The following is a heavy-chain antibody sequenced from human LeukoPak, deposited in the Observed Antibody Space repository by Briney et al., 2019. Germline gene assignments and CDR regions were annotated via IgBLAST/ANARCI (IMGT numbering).Heavy chain of an antibody. J-gene: IGHJ6*03. CDR3: ARGLGYCSSTSCSYYYYYYMDV. V-gene: IGHV4-39*07. Sequence: SETLSLTCTVSGGSISSSSYYWGWIRQPPGKGLEWIGSIYYSGSTYYNPSLKSRVTISVDTSKNQFSLKLSSVTAADTAVYYCARGLGYCSSTSCSYYYYYYMDVWGKGTTVTVSS. CDR1: GGSISSSSYY. D-gene: IGHD2-2*01. CDR2: IYYSGST.